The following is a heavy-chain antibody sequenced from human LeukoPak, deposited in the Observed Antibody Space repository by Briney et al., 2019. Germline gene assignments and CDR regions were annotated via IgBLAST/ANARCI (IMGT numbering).Heavy chain of an antibody. Sequence: GGSLRLSGAASGFTCSTYSMNWVRQAPGKGLEWVSYITSSTSTIYYADSVKGRFTISRDNAKNSLYLQMNSLRAEDTAVYYCAREGDIAADGDAFDIWGQGTMVTVSS. CDR3: AREGDIAADGDAFDI. V-gene: IGHV3-48*01. J-gene: IGHJ3*02. CDR1: GFTCSTYS. CDR2: ITSSTSTI. D-gene: IGHD5-12*01.